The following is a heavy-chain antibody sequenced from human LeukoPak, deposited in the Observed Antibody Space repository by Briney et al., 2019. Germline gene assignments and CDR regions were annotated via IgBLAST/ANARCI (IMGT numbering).Heavy chain of an antibody. V-gene: IGHV3-7*03. Sequence: GGSLRLSCAASGFTFSSYWMSWVRQAPGKGLEWVANIKQDGSEKYYVDSVKGRFTISRDNSENTLYLQMNSLRAADTAVYYCAKSRVRYSLDYFDYWGQGTLVTVSS. CDR3: AKSRVRYSLDYFDY. D-gene: IGHD5-18*01. CDR2: IKQDGSEK. J-gene: IGHJ4*02. CDR1: GFTFSSYW.